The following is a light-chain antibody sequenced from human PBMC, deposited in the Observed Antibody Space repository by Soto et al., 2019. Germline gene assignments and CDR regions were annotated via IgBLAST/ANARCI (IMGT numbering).Light chain of an antibody. CDR1: QSVSRN. Sequence: EIVITQSPATLSVSLGERATLSCRASQSVSRNLAWYQLKPGQAPRLLIYGASTRATGLPARFSGSGSGTEFTLTISSLQSEDFAVYYCQQYNNWPITFGQGTRLEIK. V-gene: IGKV3-15*01. CDR2: GAS. CDR3: QQYNNWPIT. J-gene: IGKJ5*01.